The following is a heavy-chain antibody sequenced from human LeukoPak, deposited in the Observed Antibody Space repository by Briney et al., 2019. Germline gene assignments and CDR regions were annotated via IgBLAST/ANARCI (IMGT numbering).Heavy chain of an antibody. V-gene: IGHV4-59*01. CDR1: GGSISSYY. Sequence: SETLSLTCTVSGGSISSYYWSWIRQPPGKGREWIGYIYYSGSTNYNPSLKSRVTISVDTSKNQFSLKLSSVTAADTAVYYCARVNCSGGSCFLDYWGQGTLVTVSS. CDR2: IYYSGST. J-gene: IGHJ4*02. CDR3: ARVNCSGGSCFLDY. D-gene: IGHD2-15*01.